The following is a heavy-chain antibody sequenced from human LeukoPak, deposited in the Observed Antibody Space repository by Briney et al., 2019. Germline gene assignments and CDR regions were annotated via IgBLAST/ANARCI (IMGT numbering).Heavy chain of an antibody. J-gene: IGHJ4*02. CDR1: GGSISSGSYY. D-gene: IGHD3-22*01. CDR2: IYTSGST. CDR3: ARGLEQTYYYDSSGHRGNDY. Sequence: SETLSLTCTVSGGSISSGSYYWSWIRQPAGKGLEWIGRIYTSGSTNYNPSLKSRVTISVDTSKNQFSLKLSSVTAADTAVYYCARGLEQTYYYDSSGHRGNDYWGQGTLVTVSS. V-gene: IGHV4-61*02.